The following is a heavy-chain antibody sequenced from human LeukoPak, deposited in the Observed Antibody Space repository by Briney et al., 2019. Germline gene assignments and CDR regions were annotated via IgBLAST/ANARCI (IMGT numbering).Heavy chain of an antibody. CDR3: AREPGFGAFDI. Sequence: SETVSLTCAVCGGSISSSNWWSWVRQPPGKGLEWIGEIYHRGSTNYNPSLKSRVTISVDKSKNQFSLKLSSVTAADTAVYYCAREPGFGAFDIWGQGTMVTVSS. V-gene: IGHV4-4*02. D-gene: IGHD3-10*01. CDR1: GGSISSSNW. J-gene: IGHJ3*02. CDR2: IYHRGST.